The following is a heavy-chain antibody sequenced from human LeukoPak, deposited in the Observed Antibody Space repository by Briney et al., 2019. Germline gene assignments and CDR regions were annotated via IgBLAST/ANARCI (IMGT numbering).Heavy chain of an antibody. CDR1: GGSISSYY. Sequence: SETLSLTCTVSGGSISSYYWSWIRQPPGKGLEWIGYIYYSDSTKYNPSLKSRVTISVDTSKNQFSLTLSSVTAADTAVYYCARDQGGHYDYVWVSYRLPFFQHWGQGTLVTVSS. V-gene: IGHV4-59*13. J-gene: IGHJ1*01. CDR2: IYYSDST. CDR3: ARDQGGHYDYVWVSYRLPFFQH. D-gene: IGHD3-16*02.